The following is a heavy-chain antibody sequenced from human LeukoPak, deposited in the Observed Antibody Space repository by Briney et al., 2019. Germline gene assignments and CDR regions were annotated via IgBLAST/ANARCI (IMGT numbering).Heavy chain of an antibody. CDR1: GGSISSYY. CDR3: AREGVGAFDI. J-gene: IGHJ3*02. CDR2: IYTSGST. Sequence: SETLSLTCTVSGGSISSYYWSWIRQPPGKGLEWIGYIYTSGSTNYNPSLKSRVTISVDTSKNQFSLKLSSVTAADTAAYYCAREGVGAFDIWGQGTMVTVSS. V-gene: IGHV4-4*09.